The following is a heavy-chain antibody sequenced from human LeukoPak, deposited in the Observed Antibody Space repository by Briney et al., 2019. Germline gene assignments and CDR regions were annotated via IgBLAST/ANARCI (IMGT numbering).Heavy chain of an antibody. J-gene: IGHJ6*03. CDR3: ARDYTFGDYVRHYYMDV. V-gene: IGHV3-48*01. Sequence: HTGGSLRLSCAASGFIFSSYSINWVRQAPGKGLEWVSYISSSSSTIYYADSVKGRFTISRDNAKNSLYLQMNSLRAEDTAVYYCARDYTFGDYVRHYYMDVWGKGTTVTVSS. CDR2: ISSSSSTI. D-gene: IGHD4-17*01. CDR1: GFIFSSYS.